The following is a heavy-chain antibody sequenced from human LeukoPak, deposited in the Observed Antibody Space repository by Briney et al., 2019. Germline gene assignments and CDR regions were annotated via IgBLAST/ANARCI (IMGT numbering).Heavy chain of an antibody. J-gene: IGHJ4*02. CDR1: GGSISSADYY. CDR2: IYYSGST. CDR3: ARDRCSGGTCYYDY. D-gene: IGHD2-15*01. Sequence: SETLSLTCTVSGGSISSADYYWTCIRQPPGKGLECIGYIYYSGSTYYNPSLKSRVTISVDTSKNQFSLKLSSVTAADTAVYYCARDRCSGGTCYYDYWGQGTLVTVSS. V-gene: IGHV4-30-4*01.